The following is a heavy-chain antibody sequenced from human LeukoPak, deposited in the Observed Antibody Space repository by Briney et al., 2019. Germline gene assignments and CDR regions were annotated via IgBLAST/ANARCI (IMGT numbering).Heavy chain of an antibody. CDR1: GFTFSSYG. CDR3: ARDLCTTTSCLDH. J-gene: IGHJ4*02. D-gene: IGHD2-2*01. CDR2: IRYDGSKK. Sequence: PGGSLRLSCAASGFTFSSYGMHWVRQAPGKGLEWVAVIRYDGSKKYYADSVKGRFTISRDDSKNTVYLQMNSLRAEDTAVYYCARDLCTTTSCLDHWGQGTLVTVSS. V-gene: IGHV3-33*01.